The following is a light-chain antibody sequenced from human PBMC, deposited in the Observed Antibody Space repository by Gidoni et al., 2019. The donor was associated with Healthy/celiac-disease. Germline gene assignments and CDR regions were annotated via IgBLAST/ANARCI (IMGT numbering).Light chain of an antibody. CDR3: QSADSSGTSYV. V-gene: IGLV3-25*03. J-gene: IGLJ1*01. CDR1: ALPKQY. CDR2: KNS. Sequence: SYDLTQPPSVPVSPGQTARITCSGDALPKQYAYWYQQKPGQAPVLVIYKNSERPSGIPERFSGSSSGTTVTLTISGVQAEDEADYYCQSADSSGTSYVFGTGTKVTVL.